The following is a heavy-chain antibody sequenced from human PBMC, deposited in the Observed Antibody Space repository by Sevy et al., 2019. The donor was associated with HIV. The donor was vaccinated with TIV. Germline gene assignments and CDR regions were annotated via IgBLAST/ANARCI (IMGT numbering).Heavy chain of an antibody. Sequence: ASVKVSCKASGYTFTSYGISWVRQAPGQGLEWMGWISPYNGKKNYAQKLQGRGTMTKDTSTSTAYMQLRGLRSDDTAVYYCARGYNWNINFDYWGQGTLVTVSS. CDR2: ISPYNGKK. CDR3: ARGYNWNINFDY. V-gene: IGHV1-18*01. J-gene: IGHJ4*02. D-gene: IGHD1-1*01. CDR1: GYTFTSYG.